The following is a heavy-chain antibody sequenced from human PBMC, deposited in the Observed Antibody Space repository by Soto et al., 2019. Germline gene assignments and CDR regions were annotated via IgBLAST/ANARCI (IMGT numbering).Heavy chain of an antibody. D-gene: IGHD1-7*01. CDR1: GYTITDYY. CDR3: ARKLELRGSYYYYYDMDV. CDR2: INPNSGGT. J-gene: IGHJ6*02. Sequence: APVKVSCKASGYTITDYYMHWLRQAPGQGLEWMGWINPNSGGTNYAQKFQGRVTMTRDTSISTAYMELSRLRSDDTAVYYCARKLELRGSYYYYYDMDVWGQGTTVTVSS. V-gene: IGHV1-2*02.